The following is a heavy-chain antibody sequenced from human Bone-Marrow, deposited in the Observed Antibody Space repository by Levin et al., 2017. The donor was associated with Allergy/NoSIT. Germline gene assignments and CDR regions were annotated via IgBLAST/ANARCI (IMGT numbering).Heavy chain of an antibody. J-gene: IGHJ4*02. CDR3: ARAGRTWDFFDY. Sequence: ASVKVSCKASGYTFSDYHMHWVRQAPGQGLEWMGWINPKNGGTNYAQKFQARVTVTRDTSIGTANVELNRLRPDDTAVYYCARAGRTWDFFDYWGQGSLVTVSS. CDR1: GYTFSDYH. CDR2: INPKNGGT. D-gene: IGHD1-14*01. V-gene: IGHV1-2*02.